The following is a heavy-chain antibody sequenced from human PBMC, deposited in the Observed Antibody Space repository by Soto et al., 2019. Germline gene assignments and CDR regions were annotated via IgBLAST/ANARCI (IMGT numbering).Heavy chain of an antibody. CDR1: GGTFSSYA. J-gene: IGHJ6*02. CDR3: ARGMSTVLRFLEWLPQPSYGMDV. CDR2: IIPIFGTA. V-gene: IGHV1-69*13. Sequence: ASVKVSCKASGGTFSSYAISWVRQAPGQGLEWMGGIIPIFGTANYAQKFQGRVTITADESTSTAYMELSSLRSEDTAVYYCARGMSTVLRFLEWLPQPSYGMDVWGQGTTVTVSS. D-gene: IGHD3-3*01.